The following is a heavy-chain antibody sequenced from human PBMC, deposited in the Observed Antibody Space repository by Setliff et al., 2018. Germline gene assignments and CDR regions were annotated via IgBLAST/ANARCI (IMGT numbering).Heavy chain of an antibody. Sequence: PSETLSLTCALSGGSISSGSYHWSWIRQPAGQGLEWVGRLHTSGSTNYNPSLKGRVTISVDTSRNQFSLNLTSVTAADTALYFCARDNPILGATDYWSQGALVTVSS. CDR3: ARDNPILGATDY. CDR2: LHTSGST. J-gene: IGHJ4*02. V-gene: IGHV4-61*02. D-gene: IGHD1-26*01. CDR1: GGSISSGSYH.